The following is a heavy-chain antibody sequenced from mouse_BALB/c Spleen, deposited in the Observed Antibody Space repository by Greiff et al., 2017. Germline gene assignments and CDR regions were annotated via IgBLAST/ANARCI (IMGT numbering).Heavy chain of an antibody. CDR1: GYTFTSYV. CDR2: INPYNDGT. V-gene: IGHV1-14*01. Sequence: VQLQESGPELVKPGASVKMSCKASGYTFTSYVMHWVKQKPGQGLEWIGYINPYNDGTKYNEKFKGKATLTSDKSSSTAYMELSSLTSEDSAVYYCARLGDYGYFDYWGQGTTLTVSS. CDR3: ARLGDYGYFDY. D-gene: IGHD2-4*01. J-gene: IGHJ2*01.